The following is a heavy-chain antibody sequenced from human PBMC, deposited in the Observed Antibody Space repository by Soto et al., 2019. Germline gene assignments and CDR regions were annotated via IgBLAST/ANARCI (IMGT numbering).Heavy chain of an antibody. CDR2: ISYDGSNK. J-gene: IGHJ4*02. V-gene: IGHV3-30-3*01. Sequence: GGSLTLSCAASGFTFSSYAMHWVRQAPGKGLEWVAVISYDGSNKYYADSVKGRFTISRDNSKNTLYLQMNSLRAEDTAVYYCAREPDSIDSDGGSAHFAYWGQGTLVTVSS. D-gene: IGHD2-15*01. CDR3: AREPDSIDSDGGSAHFAY. CDR1: GFTFSSYA.